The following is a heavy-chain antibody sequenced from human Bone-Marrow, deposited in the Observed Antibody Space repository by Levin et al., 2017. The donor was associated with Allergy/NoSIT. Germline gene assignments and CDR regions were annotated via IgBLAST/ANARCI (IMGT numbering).Heavy chain of an antibody. CDR1: GGTFSSYT. V-gene: IGHV1-69*02. CDR2: IIPILGIA. J-gene: IGHJ1*01. D-gene: IGHD2-21*01. Sequence: SVKVSCKASGGTFSSYTISWVRQAPGQGLEWMGRIIPILGIANYAQKFQGRVTITADKSTSTAYMELSSLRSEDTAVYYCASPPISPTEYFQHWGQGTLVTVSS. CDR3: ASPPISPTEYFQH.